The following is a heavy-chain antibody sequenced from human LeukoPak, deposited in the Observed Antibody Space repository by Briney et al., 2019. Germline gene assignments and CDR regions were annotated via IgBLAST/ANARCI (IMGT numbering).Heavy chain of an antibody. CDR2: ISGSGDST. J-gene: IGHJ4*02. V-gene: IGHV3-23*01. Sequence: GGSLRLSCGASGCTFNTYAMSWVRQAPGKGLEWVSSISGSGDSTYYADSVKGRFTISRDNSKNTLYLQMNSLRAEDTAVYYCARDGGKETRGRGLQLLWDYWGQGTLVTVSS. CDR3: ARDGGKETRGRGLQLLWDY. CDR1: GCTFNTYA. D-gene: IGHD3-16*01.